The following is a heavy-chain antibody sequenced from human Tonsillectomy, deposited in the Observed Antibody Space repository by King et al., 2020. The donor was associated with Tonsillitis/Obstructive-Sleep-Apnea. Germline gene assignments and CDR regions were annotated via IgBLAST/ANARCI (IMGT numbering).Heavy chain of an antibody. D-gene: IGHD3-3*01. CDR1: GGSISSSSYY. Sequence: QLQESGPGLVKPSETLSLTCTVSGGSISSSSYYWGWIRQPPGKGLEWIGSIYYSGSTYYNPSLKSRVTISVDTSKNQFSLKLSSVTAADTAVYYCAGQGGGSGYAYFDYWGQGTLVTVSS. CDR3: AGQGGGSGYAYFDY. J-gene: IGHJ4*02. V-gene: IGHV4-39*01. CDR2: IYYSGST.